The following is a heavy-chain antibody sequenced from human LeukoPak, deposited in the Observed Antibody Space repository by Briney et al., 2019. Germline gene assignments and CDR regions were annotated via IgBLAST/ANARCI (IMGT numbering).Heavy chain of an antibody. CDR3: ARDRKYNWNRVYDYYNMEA. CDR1: GFTFSSYS. J-gene: IGHJ6*03. CDR2: ISSSGSYI. Sequence: GGSLTLSCSASGFTFSSYSMIWLRPAPGQGLEWVLYISSSGSYIYYADSVKGRFTISKDYATNFLYLQMNSPSAHALVLLYCARDRKYNWNRVYDYYNMEASGKRAP. D-gene: IGHD1-20*01. V-gene: IGHV3-21*01.